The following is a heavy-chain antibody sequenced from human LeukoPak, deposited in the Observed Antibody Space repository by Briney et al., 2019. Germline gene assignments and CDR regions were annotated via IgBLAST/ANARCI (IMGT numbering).Heavy chain of an antibody. D-gene: IGHD3-10*01. CDR1: GYTFTIYY. J-gene: IGHJ3*02. CDR3: ARERGGYDAFDI. CDR2: INPSGGST. V-gene: IGHV1-46*01. Sequence: ASVNVSCRASGYTFTIYYMLGVRHPPARARVGGGIINPSGGSTSYAQKFQGRVTITADESTSTAYMELSSLRSDDTAVYYCARERGGYDAFDIWGQGTMVTVSS.